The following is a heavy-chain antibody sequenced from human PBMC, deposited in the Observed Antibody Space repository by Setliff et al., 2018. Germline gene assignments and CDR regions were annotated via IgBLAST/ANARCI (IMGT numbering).Heavy chain of an antibody. CDR3: ERLVRYCSTTSCQRTSGDDF. V-gene: IGHV1-18*01. J-gene: IGHJ4*02. D-gene: IGHD2-2*01. CDR2: ISPYTGNT. Sequence: GASVKVSCKASGYTFTDYAIQWVRQAPGQGLEWMGWISPYTGNTFYAPQFQGRVIMTTDTSAKTAYMDLRSLRSDDTAVYYCERLVRYCSTTSCQRTSGDDFWGLGTLVTVSS. CDR1: GYTFTDYA.